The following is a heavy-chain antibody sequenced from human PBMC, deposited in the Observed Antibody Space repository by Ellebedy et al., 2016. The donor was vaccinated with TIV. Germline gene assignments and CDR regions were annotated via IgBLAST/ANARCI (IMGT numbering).Heavy chain of an antibody. J-gene: IGHJ4*02. CDR3: ARLGVIAAAGASDY. V-gene: IGHV3-23*01. Sequence: PGGSLRLSCAASGFTFSSYAMSWVRQAPGKGLEWVSAISGSGGSTYYADSVKGRFTTSRDNAGNSLYLQMNSLRAEDTAVYYCARLGVIAAAGASDYWGQGTLVIVSS. CDR2: ISGSGGST. D-gene: IGHD6-13*01. CDR1: GFTFSSYA.